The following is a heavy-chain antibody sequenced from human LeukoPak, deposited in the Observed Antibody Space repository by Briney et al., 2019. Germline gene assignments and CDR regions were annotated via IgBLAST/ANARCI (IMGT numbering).Heavy chain of an antibody. CDR1: GGTFSSYA. V-gene: IGHV1-69*05. Sequence: SVKVSCKASGGTFSSYAISWVRQAPGQGLEWMGGIIPIFGTANYAQKFQGRVTITTDESTSTAHMELSSLRSEDTAVYYCASRNYYDSSGPLDYWGQGTLVTVSS. CDR3: ASRNYYDSSGPLDY. J-gene: IGHJ4*02. CDR2: IIPIFGTA. D-gene: IGHD3-22*01.